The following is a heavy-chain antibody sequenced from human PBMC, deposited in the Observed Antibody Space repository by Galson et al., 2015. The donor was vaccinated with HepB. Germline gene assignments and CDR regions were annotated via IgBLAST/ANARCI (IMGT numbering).Heavy chain of an antibody. CDR2: IIPIFGTA. CDR3: ARGRTPYDFWSGYITLYFDY. Sequence: SVKVSCKASGGTFSSYAISWVRQAPGQGLEWMGGIIPIFGTANYAQKFQGRVTITADESTSTAYMELSSLRSEDTAVYYCARGRTPYDFWSGYITLYFDYWGQGTLVTVSS. CDR1: GGTFSSYA. D-gene: IGHD3-3*01. J-gene: IGHJ4*02. V-gene: IGHV1-69*13.